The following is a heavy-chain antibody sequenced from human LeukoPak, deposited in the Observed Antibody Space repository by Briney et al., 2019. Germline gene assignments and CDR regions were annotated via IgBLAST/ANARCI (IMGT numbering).Heavy chain of an antibody. V-gene: IGHV3-7*01. Sequence: GGSLRLSCAVSGFTFSKYWMRWVRQAPGKGLEWVASIDKDGSEKRYVDSVKGRFTIFRDNAKNLAYLHMTSLGAEDTAVYYCATYTQYFGAPGTDYWGQGTLVILSS. CDR1: GFTFSKYW. J-gene: IGHJ4*02. CDR3: ATYTQYFGAPGTDY. D-gene: IGHD3-10*01. CDR2: IDKDGSEK.